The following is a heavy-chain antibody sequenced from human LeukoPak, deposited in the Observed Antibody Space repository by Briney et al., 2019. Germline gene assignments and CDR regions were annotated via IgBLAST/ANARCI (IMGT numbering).Heavy chain of an antibody. Sequence: GGSLRLSCAASGYTFSSHDMYWVRQAPGKGLEWVALIWYDGSKEDYADSVKGRFSVSRDNSENMLYLQMNSLRDEDTAMYYCARLYSSGWSDYWGQGTLVTVSS. CDR3: ARLYSSGWSDY. V-gene: IGHV3-33*01. D-gene: IGHD6-19*01. CDR1: GYTFSSHD. CDR2: IWYDGSKE. J-gene: IGHJ4*02.